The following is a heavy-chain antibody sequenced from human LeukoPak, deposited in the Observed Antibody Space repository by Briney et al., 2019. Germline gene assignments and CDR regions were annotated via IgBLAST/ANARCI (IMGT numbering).Heavy chain of an antibody. Sequence: ASVKVSCKASGYSFTEYTLHWVRQAPGQRLEWMGWINAGNGNPKYSQKFQGRVTLTGDTSASTAYMELNSLRSEGTAVYYCARAGYYDGSGFYQAAYFWGQGTLITVSS. J-gene: IGHJ4*02. CDR2: INAGNGNP. CDR3: ARAGYYDGSGFYQAAYF. CDR1: GYSFTEYT. D-gene: IGHD3-22*01. V-gene: IGHV1-3*01.